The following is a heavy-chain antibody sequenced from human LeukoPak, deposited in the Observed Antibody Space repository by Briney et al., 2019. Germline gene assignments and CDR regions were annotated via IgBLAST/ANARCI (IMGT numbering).Heavy chain of an antibody. J-gene: IGHJ4*02. CDR3: ARGPIAAAGNFDY. V-gene: IGHV1-69*13. CDR2: IIPILGTA. Sequence: ASVKVSCKASGGTFSSYAISWVRQAPGQGLEWMGGIIPILGTANYAQKFQGRVTITADESTSTAYMEPSSLRSEDTAVYYCARGPIAAAGNFDYWGQGTLVTVSS. D-gene: IGHD6-13*01. CDR1: GGTFSSYA.